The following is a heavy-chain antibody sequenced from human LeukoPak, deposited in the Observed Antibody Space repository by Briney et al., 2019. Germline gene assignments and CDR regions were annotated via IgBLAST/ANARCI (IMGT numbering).Heavy chain of an antibody. V-gene: IGHV4-38-2*02. CDR1: GYSISSGYY. J-gene: IGHJ4*02. CDR2: IYHSGST. CDR3: ARADLMIPYYFDY. D-gene: IGHD3-16*01. Sequence: PSETLSLTCTVSGYSISSGYYWGWIRQPPGKGLEWIGSIYHSGSTYYNPSLKSRVTISVDTSKNQFSLELSSVTAADTAVYYCARADLMIPYYFDYWGQGTLVTVSS.